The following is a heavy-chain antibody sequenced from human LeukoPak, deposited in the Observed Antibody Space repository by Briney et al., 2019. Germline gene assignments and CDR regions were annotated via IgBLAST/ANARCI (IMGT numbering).Heavy chain of an antibody. Sequence: PGGSLRLSCAASGVTFSSYAMSWVRQAPGKGLEWVSGISGSGGTTYYADSVKGRFTISRDNYKNTLYLQMKSLSAEDTAVYLCASRYCSGVSCPLGYWGQGTLVTVSS. CDR3: ASRYCSGVSCPLGY. CDR2: ISGSGGTT. J-gene: IGHJ4*02. D-gene: IGHD2-15*01. CDR1: GVTFSSYA. V-gene: IGHV3-23*01.